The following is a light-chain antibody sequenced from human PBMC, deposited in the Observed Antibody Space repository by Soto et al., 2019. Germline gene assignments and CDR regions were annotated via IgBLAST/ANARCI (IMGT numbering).Light chain of an antibody. CDR2: DVS. J-gene: IGLJ1*01. Sequence: QSVLTQPASVSGSPGQSITISCTGTSSDVGGYNYVSWYQQHPGKAPKLMIYDVSNRPSGVSNRFSGSKSGNTASLTISGLQVEDEADNYCSSYTSSLYVFETGPKLTVL. V-gene: IGLV2-14*01. CDR3: SSYTSSLYV. CDR1: SSDVGGYNY.